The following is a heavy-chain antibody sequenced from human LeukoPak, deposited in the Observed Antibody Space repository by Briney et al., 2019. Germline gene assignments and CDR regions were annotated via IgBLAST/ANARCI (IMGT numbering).Heavy chain of an antibody. D-gene: IGHD4-23*01. CDR1: GGSISSYY. J-gene: IGHJ4*02. CDR2: IYYSGST. CDR3: ARTYGGNLYYFDY. Sequence: SETLSLTCTVSGGSISSYYWSWIRQPPGKGLEGIGYIYYSGSTNYNPSLKSRVTISVDTSKNQFSLKLSSVTAADTAVYYCARTYGGNLYYFDYWGQGTLVTVSS. V-gene: IGHV4-59*01.